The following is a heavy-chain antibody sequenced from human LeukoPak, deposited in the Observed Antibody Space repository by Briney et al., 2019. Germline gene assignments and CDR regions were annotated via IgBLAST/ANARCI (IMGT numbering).Heavy chain of an antibody. CDR1: GFTFSRHS. CDR2: ISSSSSYI. Sequence: GGSLRLSCAASGFTFSRHSINWVRQAPGKGLEWVSSISSSSSYIYYADSVKGRFTISRDNAKNTLYLQMNSLRADDTAVYYCAKDRRRDGFTFAFDIWGQGTMVTVS. V-gene: IGHV3-21*01. J-gene: IGHJ3*02. D-gene: IGHD5-24*01. CDR3: AKDRRRDGFTFAFDI.